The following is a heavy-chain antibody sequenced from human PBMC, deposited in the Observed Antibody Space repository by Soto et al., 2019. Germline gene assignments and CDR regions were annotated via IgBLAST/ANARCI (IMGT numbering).Heavy chain of an antibody. CDR3: ARHGFSSGSTDFDY. Sequence: QLQLQESGPGLVKPSATLSLTCTVSGGSISSSSYYWGWIRQPPGKGLEWIGSIYYSGSTYYNPSLKSRVTISVDTSKNQFSLKLSSVTAADTAVYYCARHGFSSGSTDFDYWGQGTLVTVSS. V-gene: IGHV4-39*01. CDR1: GGSISSSSYY. D-gene: IGHD6-19*01. J-gene: IGHJ4*02. CDR2: IYYSGST.